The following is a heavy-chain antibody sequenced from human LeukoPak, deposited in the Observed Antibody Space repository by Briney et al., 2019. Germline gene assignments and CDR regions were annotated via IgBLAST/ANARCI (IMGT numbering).Heavy chain of an antibody. CDR2: IYYSGST. Sequence: SQTLSLTCTVSGCSISSGGYYWSWLRQHPGKGVDWIRNIYYSGSTYYNPSLKSRVTISVDTSKNQFSLKLSSVTAADTAVYYCAREGRGDYYGSGSFDYWGQGTLVTVSS. D-gene: IGHD3-10*01. V-gene: IGHV4-31*03. CDR3: AREGRGDYYGSGSFDY. J-gene: IGHJ4*02. CDR1: GCSISSGGYY.